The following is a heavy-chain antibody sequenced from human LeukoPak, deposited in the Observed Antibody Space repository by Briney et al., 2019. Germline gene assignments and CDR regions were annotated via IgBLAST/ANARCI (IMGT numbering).Heavy chain of an antibody. CDR1: GGSISSHY. Sequence: SQTLSPTCTVSGGSISSHYWGWIRQPPGRGLEWIGCIYYSGSTNYNPSLKSRVTISVDTSKNQFSLKLSSMTAADTAVYYCASWAYSSSWSNWFDPWGQGTLVTVSS. V-gene: IGHV4-59*11. D-gene: IGHD6-13*01. J-gene: IGHJ5*02. CDR3: ASWAYSSSWSNWFDP. CDR2: IYYSGST.